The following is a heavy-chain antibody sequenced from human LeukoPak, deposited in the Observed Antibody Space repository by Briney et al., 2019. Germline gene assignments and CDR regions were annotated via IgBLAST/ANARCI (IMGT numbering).Heavy chain of an antibody. V-gene: IGHV4-38-2*01. CDR3: ARNATTGWFDP. Sequence: SETLSLTCAASGYSISSNYYWGWIRQPPGKKLEWIGSIYNSGSTYYNPSLKSRITISVDTSKNHFYLKLSSVTAADTAVYYCARNATTGWFDPWGQGTLVTVSS. CDR2: IYNSGST. CDR1: GYSISSNYY. D-gene: IGHD1-14*01. J-gene: IGHJ5*02.